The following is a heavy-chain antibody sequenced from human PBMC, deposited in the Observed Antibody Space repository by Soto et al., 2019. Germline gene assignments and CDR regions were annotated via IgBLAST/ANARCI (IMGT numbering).Heavy chain of an antibody. V-gene: IGHV4-34*01. D-gene: IGHD3-22*01. CDR3: AIDPDSSGYYRFDY. Sequence: KTSETLSLTCAVYGGSFSGYYWSWIRQPPGKGLEWIGEINHSGSTNYNPSLKSRVTISVDTSKNQFSLKLSSVTAADTAVYYCAIDPDSSGYYRFDYWGQGTLVTVSS. CDR2: INHSGST. J-gene: IGHJ4*02. CDR1: GGSFSGYY.